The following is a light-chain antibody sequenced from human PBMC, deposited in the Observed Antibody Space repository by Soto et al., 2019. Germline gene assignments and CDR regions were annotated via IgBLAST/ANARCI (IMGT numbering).Light chain of an antibody. CDR1: MSDVGAYNL. CDR3: SAYTGSNSLV. J-gene: IGLJ3*02. V-gene: IGLV2-14*01. CDR2: EVR. Sequence: QSVLTQPASVSGSAGQSITISCSGTMSDVGAYNLVSWYQQHPGTAPKLIIYEVRNRPSGISSRFSGSRSGNTASLTISGLQSEDEGDYYCSAYTGSNSLVFGGGTKLTVL.